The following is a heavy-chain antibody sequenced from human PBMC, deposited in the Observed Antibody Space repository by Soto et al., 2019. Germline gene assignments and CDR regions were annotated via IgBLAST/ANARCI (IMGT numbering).Heavy chain of an antibody. CDR3: AGYLQYNWLFYGMDV. V-gene: IGHV4-31*03. CDR2: IYYSGST. D-gene: IGHD1-20*01. Sequence: QVQLRESGPGLVKPSQTLSLTCTVSGGSISSGGYYWSWIRQHPGKGLEWIGYIYYSGSTYYNPSLKSRVTISVDTSKNQCALKLSSVTAADTAVYYCAGYLQYNWLFYGMDVWGQGTTVTVSS. J-gene: IGHJ6*02. CDR1: GGSISSGGYY.